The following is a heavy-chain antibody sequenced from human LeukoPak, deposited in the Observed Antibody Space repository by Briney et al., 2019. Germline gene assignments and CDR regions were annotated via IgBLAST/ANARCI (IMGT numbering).Heavy chain of an antibody. V-gene: IGHV3-15*01. CDR1: GFTFSNAW. J-gene: IGHJ4*02. D-gene: IGHD1-1*01. CDR2: IKSKTDGGTT. CDR3: THNSQNYRLFPE. Sequence: GGSLRLSCAASGFTFSNAWMSWVRQAPGKGLEWVGRIKSKTDGGTTDYAAPVKGRFTISRDDSENTLYLQMNSLKTEDTAVYLCTHNSQNYRLFPEWGQGTLVNVSS.